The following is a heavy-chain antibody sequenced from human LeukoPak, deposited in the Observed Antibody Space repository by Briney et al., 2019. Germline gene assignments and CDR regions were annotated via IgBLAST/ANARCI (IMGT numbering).Heavy chain of an antibody. V-gene: IGHV1-18*01. J-gene: IGHJ4*02. CDR3: ARGSGQRFGNPFKGYSSDWYYFDY. CDR1: GYTFTSYG. D-gene: IGHD6-19*01. CDR2: ISAYNGNT. Sequence: ASVKVSCKASGYTFTSYGISRVRQAPGQGLEWMGRISAYNGNTNYAQKLQGRVTMTTDTSTSTAYMELRSLRSDDTAVYYCARGSGQRFGNPFKGYSSDWYYFDYWGQGTLVTVSS.